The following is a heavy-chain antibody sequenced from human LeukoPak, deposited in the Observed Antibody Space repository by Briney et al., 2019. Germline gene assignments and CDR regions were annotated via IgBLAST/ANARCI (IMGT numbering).Heavy chain of an antibody. V-gene: IGHV1-2*07. CDR2: IFPNSGAT. J-gene: IGHJ4*02. Sequence: GASVKVSCTTSGYTFTDYYIHWVRQAPGQGREWMGWIFPNSGATSYAPKLQGRVTMTRDMSISTAYLDLNRLKSDDTAVYHCAGVTYRSFTPFDFWGRGTLVIVTS. D-gene: IGHD6-19*01. CDR3: AGVTYRSFTPFDF. CDR1: GYTFTDYY.